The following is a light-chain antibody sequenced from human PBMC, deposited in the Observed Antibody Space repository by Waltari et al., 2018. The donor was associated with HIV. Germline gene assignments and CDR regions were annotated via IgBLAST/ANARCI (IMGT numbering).Light chain of an antibody. V-gene: IGLV2-14*01. CDR2: EFI. Sequence: QSALTQPASVSGSPGQSITISCPGTTSDIGEYNYVSWFQHHPAAAPTLLIFEFINLASGFSTRFSGSKSGNTASLTVSGLQPEDEADYYCSSYTNKYTWVFGGGTKLTVL. CDR1: TSDIGEYNY. J-gene: IGLJ3*02. CDR3: SSYTNKYTWV.